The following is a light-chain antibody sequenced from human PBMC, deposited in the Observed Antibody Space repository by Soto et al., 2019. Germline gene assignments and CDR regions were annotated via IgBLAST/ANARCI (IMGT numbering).Light chain of an antibody. V-gene: IGLV2-14*01. CDR2: EVS. CDR3: SSYTNSSSYV. J-gene: IGLJ1*01. CDR1: SSDVGGYNY. Sequence: QSVLTQPASVSGSPGQSITISCTGTSSDVGGYNYVSWYQQHPGKAPKLMIYEVSNRPSGVSNRFSGSKSGNTASLTISGLQAEDEADYYCSSYTNSSSYVFGTGTKVTV.